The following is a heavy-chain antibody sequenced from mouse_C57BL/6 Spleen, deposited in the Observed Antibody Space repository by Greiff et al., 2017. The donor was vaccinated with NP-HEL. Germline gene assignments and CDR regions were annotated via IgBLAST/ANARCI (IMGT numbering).Heavy chain of an antibody. CDR3: ARGEGYFDY. J-gene: IGHJ2*01. CDR1: GYTFTSYW. V-gene: IGHV1-69*01. Sequence: QVQLQQPGAELVMPGASVKLSCKASGYTFTSYWMHWVKQRPGQGLEWIGEIDPSDSHTNYNQKFKGKSTLTVDKSSSTAYMQLSSLTSEDSAVYYCARGEGYFDYWGQGTTLTVSS. CDR2: IDPSDSHT.